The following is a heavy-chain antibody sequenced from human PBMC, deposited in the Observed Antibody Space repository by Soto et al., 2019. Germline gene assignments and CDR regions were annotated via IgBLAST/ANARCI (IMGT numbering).Heavy chain of an antibody. V-gene: IGHV1-3*01. Sequence: ASVKVYCKASGYTFTSYAMHWVRQAPGQRLEWMGWINAGNGNTKYSQKFQGRVTITRDTSASTAYMELSSLRSEDTAVYYCARGGRGYCSSTSCYVNWFDPWGQGTLVTVSS. CDR1: GYTFTSYA. CDR2: INAGNGNT. D-gene: IGHD2-2*03. J-gene: IGHJ5*02. CDR3: ARGGRGYCSSTSCYVNWFDP.